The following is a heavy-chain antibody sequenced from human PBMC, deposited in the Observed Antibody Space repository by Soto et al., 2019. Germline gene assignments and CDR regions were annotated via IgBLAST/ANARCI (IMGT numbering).Heavy chain of an antibody. D-gene: IGHD3-22*01. CDR3: ARDTAMIVVARGAFDI. Sequence: TSETLSLTCTVSGGSISSGDYYWSWIRQPPGKGLEWIGYIYYSGSTYYNPSLKSRVTISVDTSKNQFSLKLSSVTAADTAVYYCARDTAMIVVARGAFDIWGQGTMVTVSS. J-gene: IGHJ3*02. CDR2: IYYSGST. CDR1: GGSISSGDYY. V-gene: IGHV4-30-4*01.